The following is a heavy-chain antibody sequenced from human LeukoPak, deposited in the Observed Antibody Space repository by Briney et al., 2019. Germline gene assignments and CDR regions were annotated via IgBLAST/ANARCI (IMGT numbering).Heavy chain of an antibody. D-gene: IGHD3-16*01. CDR1: GFTFSSYW. CDR3: ARDPLNYYYYYGMDV. V-gene: IGHV3-7*01. CDR2: IKQDGSEK. J-gene: IGHJ6*02. Sequence: PGGSLRLSCAASGFTFSSYWMSWVRQAPGKGLEWVANIKQDGSEKYYVDSVKGRFTIFRDNAKNSLYLQMNSLRAEDTAVYYCARDPLNYYYYYGMDVWGQGTTVTVSS.